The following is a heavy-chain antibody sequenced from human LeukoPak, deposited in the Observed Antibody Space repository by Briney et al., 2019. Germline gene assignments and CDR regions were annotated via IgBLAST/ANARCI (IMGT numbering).Heavy chain of an antibody. CDR3: ARVDSGHDYGPS. J-gene: IGHJ3*01. D-gene: IGHD5-12*01. CDR2: INPNSGDT. CDR1: GYTFAAYY. Sequence: ASVKVSCKASGYTFAAYYMHWVRQVPGQGLEWMGRINPNSGDTDYAQKFQGRVIMTRDTSISTAYMEVSRLRSDDTAVYYCARVDSGHDYGPSWGQGTTVTVSS. V-gene: IGHV1-2*06.